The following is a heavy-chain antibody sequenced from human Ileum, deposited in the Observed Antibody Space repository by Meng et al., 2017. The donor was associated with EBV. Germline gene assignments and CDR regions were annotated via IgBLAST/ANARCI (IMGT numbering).Heavy chain of an antibody. CDR3: ARAHPVVYFFDY. CDR1: GGSISSGGHS. D-gene: IGHD4-23*01. J-gene: IGHJ4*02. CDR2: IQHSGST. Sequence: RQLQESGSGLVKPSQTLSPTCAVSGGSISSGGHSWSWIRQPPGKGLEWIGDIQHSGSTYYNPSLKSRVTISVDRSRNQFSLKLSSVTAADTAVYYCARAHPVVYFFDYWGQGTLVTVSS. V-gene: IGHV4-30-2*01.